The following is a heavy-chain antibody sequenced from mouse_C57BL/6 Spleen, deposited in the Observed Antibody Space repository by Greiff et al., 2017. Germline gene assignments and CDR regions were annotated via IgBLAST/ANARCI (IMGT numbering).Heavy chain of an antibody. CDR2: ISAGGSYT. CDR1: GFTFSSYA. D-gene: IGHD1-1*01. J-gene: IGHJ4*01. Sequence: EVHLVESGGGLVKPGGSLKLSCAASGFTFSSYAMSWVRQTPEKRLEWVATISAGGSYTYYPDNVKGRFTFSRDNAKNNLYLQMSHLKSEDTAMYYCARDPYITTVVATDAMDYWGQGTSVTVSS. CDR3: ARDPYITTVVATDAMDY. V-gene: IGHV5-4*01.